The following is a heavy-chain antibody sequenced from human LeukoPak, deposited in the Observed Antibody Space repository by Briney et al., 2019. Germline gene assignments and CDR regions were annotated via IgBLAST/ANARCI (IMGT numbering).Heavy chain of an antibody. V-gene: IGHV1-2*02. D-gene: IGHD1-26*01. CDR3: ARDLSGSYGFDY. CDR1: GYTFTGYY. Sequence: VASVKVSCKASGYTFTGYYMHWVRQAPGQGLEWMGWINPNSGGTNYAQKFQGRATMTRDTSISTAYMELSRLRSDDTAVYYCARDLSGSYGFDYWGQGTLVTVSS. J-gene: IGHJ4*02. CDR2: INPNSGGT.